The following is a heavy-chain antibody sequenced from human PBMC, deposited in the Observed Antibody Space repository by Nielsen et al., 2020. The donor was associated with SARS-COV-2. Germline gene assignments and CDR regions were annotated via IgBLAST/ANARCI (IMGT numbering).Heavy chain of an antibody. D-gene: IGHD2-21*02. Sequence: WIRQPPGKGLEWIGYIYYSGSTNYNPSLKSRVTISVDTSKNQFSLKLSSVTAADTAVYYCARDPGATYCGGDCYLLEGGMDVWGQGTTVTVSS. V-gene: IGHV4-59*01. J-gene: IGHJ6*02. CDR3: ARDPGATYCGGDCYLLEGGMDV. CDR2: IYYSGST.